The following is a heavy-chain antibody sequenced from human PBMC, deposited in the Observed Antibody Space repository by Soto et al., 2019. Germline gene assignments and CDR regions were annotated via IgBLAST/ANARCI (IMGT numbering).Heavy chain of an antibody. D-gene: IGHD6-6*01. CDR1: GYSLTSGYH. CDR2: IYHSGTT. V-gene: IGHV4-38-2*01. Sequence: SETLSLTCGGSGYSLTSGYHWSWIRQPPGKGLEWIGTIYHSGTTYYNPSLMSRVTMSVDTSKNQFSLKVTSATAADTAVYFCVRVYGRSSCFFDSWGQGTLVTVSS. J-gene: IGHJ4*02. CDR3: VRVYGRSSCFFDS.